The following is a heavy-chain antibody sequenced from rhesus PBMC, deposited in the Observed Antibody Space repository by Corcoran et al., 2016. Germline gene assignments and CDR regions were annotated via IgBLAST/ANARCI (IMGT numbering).Heavy chain of an antibody. CDR2: ISGSSGST. V-gene: IGHV4-65*01. CDR1: GGSVSSSNW. Sequence: QVQLQESGPGLVKPSETLSLTCAVSGGSVSSSNWWSWFRQPPGKGLEWIGYISGSSGSTYYNPSLKSRVTISTDTSKNQFSLKLSSVTAADTAVYYCARGHSSGWYRGYFDYWGQGVLVTVSS. D-gene: IGHD6-31*01. J-gene: IGHJ4*01. CDR3: ARGHSSGWYRGYFDY.